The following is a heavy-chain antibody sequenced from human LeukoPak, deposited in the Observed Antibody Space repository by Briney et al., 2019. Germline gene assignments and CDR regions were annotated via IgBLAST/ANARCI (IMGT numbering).Heavy chain of an antibody. CDR2: ISNSGGNT. V-gene: IGHV3-23*01. D-gene: IGHD3/OR15-3a*01. CDR1: GFRFSSYA. Sequence: GGSLRLSCVASGFRFSSYAMNWVRQAPGKGLEWISGISNSGGNTYYADSVTGRFTISRDNSKNTLYLQMNSLTAEDTALYYCAKPQAAPSPVYYTNPTPFAYGGQGTWVTVP. CDR3: AKPQAAPSPVYYTNPTPFAY. J-gene: IGHJ4*02.